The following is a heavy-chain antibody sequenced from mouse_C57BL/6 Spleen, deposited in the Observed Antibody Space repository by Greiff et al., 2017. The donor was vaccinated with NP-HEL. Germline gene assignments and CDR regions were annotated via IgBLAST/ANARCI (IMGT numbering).Heavy chain of an antibody. CDR1: GFTFSSYA. J-gene: IGHJ2*01. Sequence: EVMLVESGGGLVKPGGSLKLSCAASGFTFSSYAMSWVRQTPEKRLEWVATISDGGSYTYYPDNVKGRFTISRDNAKNNLYLQMSHLKSEDTALYYSARELLRNYFDYWVQGTTLTVSS. CDR2: ISDGGSYT. V-gene: IGHV5-4*01. CDR3: ARELLRNYFDY. D-gene: IGHD1-1*01.